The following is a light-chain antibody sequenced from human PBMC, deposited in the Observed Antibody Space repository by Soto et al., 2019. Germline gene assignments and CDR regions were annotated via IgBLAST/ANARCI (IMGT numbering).Light chain of an antibody. Sequence: EIVLTQSPATLSLSPGERATLSCRASQSVSSYLAWYQQQPGQAPRLLIYDASNRATAIPARFSGSGSGTDFTLTISSLEPEDFAVYYCQQRSSWPLTFGGGTKVGIK. J-gene: IGKJ4*01. CDR3: QQRSSWPLT. CDR1: QSVSSY. V-gene: IGKV3-11*01. CDR2: DAS.